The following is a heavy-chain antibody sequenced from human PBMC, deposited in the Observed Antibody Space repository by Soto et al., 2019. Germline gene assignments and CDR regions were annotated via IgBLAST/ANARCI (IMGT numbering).Heavy chain of an antibody. Sequence: EGSLRLSCAASGFTFSSYAMSWVRQAPGKGLEWVSAISGSGGSTYYADSVKGRFTISRDNSKNTLYLQMNSLRAEDTAVYYCAKGRRSDILTGFDYWGQGTLVTVSS. CDR1: GFTFSSYA. D-gene: IGHD3-9*01. CDR3: AKGRRSDILTGFDY. V-gene: IGHV3-23*01. CDR2: ISGSGGST. J-gene: IGHJ4*02.